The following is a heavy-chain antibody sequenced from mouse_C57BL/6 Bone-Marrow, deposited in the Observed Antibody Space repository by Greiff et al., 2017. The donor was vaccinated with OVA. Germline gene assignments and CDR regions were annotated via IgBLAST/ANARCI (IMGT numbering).Heavy chain of an antibody. J-gene: IGHJ1*03. D-gene: IGHD6-5*01. Sequence: EVMLVESGGGLVKPGGSLKLSCAASGFTFSDYGMHWVRQAPEKGLEWVAYISSGSSTIYYADTVKGRFTISRDNAKNTLFLQMTSLRSEDTAMYYCARRAYEELLRYFDVWGTGTTVTVSS. CDR1: GFTFSDYG. V-gene: IGHV5-17*01. CDR3: ARRAYEELLRYFDV. CDR2: ISSGSSTI.